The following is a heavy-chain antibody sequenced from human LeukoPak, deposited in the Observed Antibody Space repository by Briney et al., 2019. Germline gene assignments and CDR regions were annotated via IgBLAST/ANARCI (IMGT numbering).Heavy chain of an antibody. CDR1: GYSFTSYW. D-gene: IGHD3-9*01. J-gene: IGHJ6*02. CDR2: IYPGDSDT. CDR3: ARGVDYDILTGYGRYYYGMDV. Sequence: GESLKISCKGSGYSFTSYWIGWVRQMPGKGLEWMGIIYPGDSDTRYSPSFQGQVTISADKSISTAYLQWSSLKASDTAMYYCARGVDYDILTGYGRYYYGMDVWGQGTTVTVSS. V-gene: IGHV5-51*01.